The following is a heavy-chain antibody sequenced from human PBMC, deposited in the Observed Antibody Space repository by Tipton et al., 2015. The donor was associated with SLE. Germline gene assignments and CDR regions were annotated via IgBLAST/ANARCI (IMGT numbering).Heavy chain of an antibody. V-gene: IGHV3-30*18. CDR2: LSNDERNR. CDR1: GFTFSTYG. J-gene: IGHJ4*02. Sequence: SLRLSCAASGFTFSTYGMHWARQAPGKGLEWVAFLSNDERNRYYADSVKGRFTISKDISKNTLYLQMNSLRAEDTAVYYCAKDAYDFWSGYPLYYFDYWGQGTLVTVSS. D-gene: IGHD3-3*01. CDR3: AKDAYDFWSGYPLYYFDY.